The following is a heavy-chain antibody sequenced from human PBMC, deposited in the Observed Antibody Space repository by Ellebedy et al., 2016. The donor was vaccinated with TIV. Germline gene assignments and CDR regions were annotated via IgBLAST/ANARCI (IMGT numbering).Heavy chain of an antibody. J-gene: IGHJ6*02. Sequence: MLSETLSLTCAVYGGSFSGYSWSWIRQSPGKGLEWIGEINHSGSTNYNPSLKSRVTISVDTSKNQFSLKLSSVTAADTAVYYCARGRRFFYYYGMDVWGQGTTVTVSS. CDR3: ARGRRFFYYYGMDV. D-gene: IGHD3-3*01. V-gene: IGHV4-34*01. CDR1: GGSFSGYS. CDR2: INHSGST.